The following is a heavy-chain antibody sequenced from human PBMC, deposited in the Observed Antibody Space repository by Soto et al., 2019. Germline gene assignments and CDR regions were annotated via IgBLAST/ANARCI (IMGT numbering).Heavy chain of an antibody. D-gene: IGHD5-12*01. Sequence: PEGALRLSWAASGFIFSRYSMNWVRQAPGKGLEWVSYISSSSSTIYYADSVKGRFTISRDNAKNSLYLQMNSLRDAATAVYYCARRDIVPPIRSFHYWGPGTLLTV. J-gene: IGHJ4*02. CDR1: GFIFSRYS. CDR3: ARRDIVPPIRSFHY. V-gene: IGHV3-48*02. CDR2: ISSSSSTI.